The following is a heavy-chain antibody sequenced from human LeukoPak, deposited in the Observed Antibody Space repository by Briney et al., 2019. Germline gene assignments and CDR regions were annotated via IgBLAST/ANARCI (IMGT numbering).Heavy chain of an antibody. J-gene: IGHJ4*02. D-gene: IGHD3-22*01. Sequence: GASVKVSCKPSGYTFTSHGISWVRQAPGQGLEWMGWISANSGKTNYSQNFQGRFTLTKDTYTSTAYMELRSLRSDDTAVYYCARSVQYYYDSWGQGTQVTVSP. CDR3: ARSVQYYYDS. CDR2: ISANSGKT. V-gene: IGHV1-18*01. CDR1: GYTFTSHG.